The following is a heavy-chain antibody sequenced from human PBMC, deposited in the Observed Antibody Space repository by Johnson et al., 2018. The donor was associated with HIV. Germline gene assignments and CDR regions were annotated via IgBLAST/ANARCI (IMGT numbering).Heavy chain of an antibody. CDR1: GFTFSNYA. D-gene: IGHD4-11*01. J-gene: IGHJ3*02. V-gene: IGHV3-30-3*01. CDR3: GRDINYSNYVTDAFDI. Sequence: QVQLVESGGGVVQPGRSLRLSCAASGFTFSNYAMHWVRQAPGKGLEWVAVISYDGSNKYYADSVKGRFTISRDSSKNTLYLQMNSLRAEDTAVYYCGRDINYSNYVTDAFDIWGQGTVVTVSS. CDR2: ISYDGSNK.